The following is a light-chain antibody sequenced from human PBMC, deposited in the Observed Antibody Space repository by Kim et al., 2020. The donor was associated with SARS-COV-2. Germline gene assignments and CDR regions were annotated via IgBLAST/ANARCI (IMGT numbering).Light chain of an antibody. J-gene: IGLJ1*01. CDR2: DKS. CDR3: ASRDSSRNHV. Sequence: SSELTQDPAVSVALGQTVRITCQGDSLTNYYASWYQQKPGQAPVLVIYDKSNRPSGIPDRFSGSSSGNTASLTITGAQADDEADYFCASRDSSRNHVFGTGTKVTVL. V-gene: IGLV3-19*01. CDR1: SLTNYY.